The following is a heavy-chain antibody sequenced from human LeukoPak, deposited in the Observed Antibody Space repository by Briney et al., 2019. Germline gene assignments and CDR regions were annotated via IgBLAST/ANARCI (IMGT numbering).Heavy chain of an antibody. D-gene: IGHD3-16*01. CDR1: GYTFTSNA. J-gene: IGHJ4*02. V-gene: IGHV1-3*02. CDR3: ARGAGEGSWLIDY. CDR2: SNGANGNT. Sequence: ASVKVSCKASGYTFTSNAMHWVRQASGQRLEWMGCSNGANGNTEYSHEFQGRVTITRDTSARTAYMELSSLRSEDTAVYYCARGAGEGSWLIDYWGQGTLVIVSS.